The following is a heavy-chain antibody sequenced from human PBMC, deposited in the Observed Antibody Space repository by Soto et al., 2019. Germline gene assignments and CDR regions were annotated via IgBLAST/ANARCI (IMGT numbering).Heavy chain of an antibody. CDR3: ARERGCSGGSCYFFDY. V-gene: IGHV1-8*01. CDR1: GYTFTSYD. Sequence: QVQLVQSGAEVKKPGASVKVSCKASGYTFTSYDINWVRQATGQGLEWMGWMNPNSGNTAYAQKFXGXGXMXWNTSISTAYMELSSLRSEDTAVYYCARERGCSGGSCYFFDYWGQGTLVTVSS. CDR2: MNPNSGNT. D-gene: IGHD2-15*01. J-gene: IGHJ4*02.